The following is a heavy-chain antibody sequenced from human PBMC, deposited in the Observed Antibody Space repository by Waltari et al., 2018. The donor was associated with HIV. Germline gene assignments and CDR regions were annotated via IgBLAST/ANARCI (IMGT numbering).Heavy chain of an antibody. CDR1: GSTFDGYA. CDR3: AKGPFDY. CDR2: ISWNSGSI. V-gene: IGHV3-9*01. J-gene: IGHJ4*02. Sequence: EVQLVESGGGLVQPGRSLELSCPASGSTFDGYAMHWVRQAPGKGLGWVGGISWNSGSIGYEDSVKGRFTISRDNAKNSVYLEMNSLRTEDTALYYCAKGPFDYWGQGTLVTVSS.